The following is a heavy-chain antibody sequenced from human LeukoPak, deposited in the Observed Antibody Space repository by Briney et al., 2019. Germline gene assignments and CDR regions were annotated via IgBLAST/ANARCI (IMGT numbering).Heavy chain of an antibody. V-gene: IGHV3-30-3*01. Sequence: GGSLRLSCAASGFTFSSYAMHWVRQAPGKGLEWVAVISYDGSNKYYADSVKGRFTISRDNSKNTLYLQMNSLRAEDTAVYYCARGSPAKLLWFGELSGYWGQGTLVTVSS. CDR1: GFTFSSYA. J-gene: IGHJ4*02. CDR3: ARGSPAKLLWFGELSGY. D-gene: IGHD3-10*01. CDR2: ISYDGSNK.